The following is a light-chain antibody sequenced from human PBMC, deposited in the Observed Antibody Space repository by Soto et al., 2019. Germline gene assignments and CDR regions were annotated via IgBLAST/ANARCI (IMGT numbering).Light chain of an antibody. CDR1: SSDVGDYKF. CDR2: EVS. V-gene: IGLV2-8*01. CDR3: SSYAGNNNVV. J-gene: IGLJ2*01. Sequence: QSVLTQPPSASGSPGQSVTISCTGNSSDVGDYKFVSWYQQHPGKAPKLLIYEVSRRPSGVPDRFSGSKSGNTASLTVSGLQAEDEADDYCSSYAGNNNVVFGGETKVTVL.